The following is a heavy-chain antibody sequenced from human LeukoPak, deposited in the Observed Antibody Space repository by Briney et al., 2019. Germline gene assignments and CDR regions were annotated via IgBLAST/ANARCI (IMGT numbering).Heavy chain of an antibody. V-gene: IGHV3-74*01. CDR3: ARDLNV. CDR2: INSDGSST. J-gene: IGHJ6*02. Sequence: GGSLRLSCAASGFTFSSYWMHWVRQAQGKGLVWVSGINSDGSSTTYADSVKGRFTISRDNAKNTLYLQMNSLRAEDTAVYYCARDLNVWGQGATVTVSS. CDR1: GFTFSSYW.